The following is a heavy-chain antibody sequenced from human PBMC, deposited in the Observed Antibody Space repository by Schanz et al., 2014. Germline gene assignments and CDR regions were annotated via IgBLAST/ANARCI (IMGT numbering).Heavy chain of an antibody. V-gene: IGHV3-48*01. CDR3: AIDYESDFYSPRHDAFDV. CDR1: GFSFSDYS. Sequence: VQLVESGGGVVQPGRSLRLSCAGSGFSFSDYSMNWVRQAPGKGLEWVSYISGSSSTKYYADSVKGRFTISRDNGKNSLYLQMNSVRAEDRSLYCCAIDYESDFYSPRHDAFDVWGQGTVVNVSS. D-gene: IGHD2-21*02. J-gene: IGHJ3*01. CDR2: ISGSSSTK.